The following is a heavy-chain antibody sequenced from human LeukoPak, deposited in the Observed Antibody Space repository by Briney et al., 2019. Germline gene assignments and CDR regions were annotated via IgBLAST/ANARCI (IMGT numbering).Heavy chain of an antibody. CDR2: IYYSGST. D-gene: IGHD3-22*01. CDR3: ARDTNYYDSSGYTPPLFDY. V-gene: IGHV4-39*02. J-gene: IGHJ4*02. CDR1: GGSISSSSYY. Sequence: SETLSLTCTVSGGSISSSSYYWGWIRQPPGKGLEWIGSIYYSGSTYYNPSLKSRVTKSVDTSKNQFSLKLSSVTAADTAVYYCARDTNYYDSSGYTPPLFDYWGQGTLVTVSS.